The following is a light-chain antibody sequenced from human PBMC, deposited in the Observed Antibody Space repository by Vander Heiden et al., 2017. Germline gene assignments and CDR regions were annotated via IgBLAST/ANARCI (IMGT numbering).Light chain of an antibody. CDR3: QSYDNSRSGSV. CDR1: SSNIGAGYD. V-gene: IGLV1-40*01. Sequence: APGQRVTISCTGSSSNIGAGYDVHWYQQLPGTAPKLLIYDNISRPSGVPARFSASKSGTSASLAITGLQAEDEADYYCQSYDNSRSGSVFGGGTKLTVL. J-gene: IGLJ3*02. CDR2: DNI.